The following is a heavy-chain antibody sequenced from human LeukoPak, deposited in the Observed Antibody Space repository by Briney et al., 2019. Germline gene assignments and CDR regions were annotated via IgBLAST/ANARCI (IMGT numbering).Heavy chain of an antibody. J-gene: IGHJ5*02. CDR3: ARDSSGWYRWFDP. V-gene: IGHV4-59*02. Sequence: SETLSLTCTVSGGSVSSYYWSWIRQPPGKGLEWIGYMYYSGSTNYNPSLKSRVTMSVDTSKNQFSLKLSSVTAADTAVYYCARDSSGWYRWFDPWGQGTRVTVSS. D-gene: IGHD6-19*01. CDR2: MYYSGST. CDR1: GGSVSSYY.